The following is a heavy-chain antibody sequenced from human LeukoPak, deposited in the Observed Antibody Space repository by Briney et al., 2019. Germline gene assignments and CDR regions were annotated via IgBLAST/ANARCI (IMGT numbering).Heavy chain of an antibody. CDR2: IYYSGST. CDR3: ANGSPGSGWSDY. Sequence: SETLSLTCTVSGGSISSYYWSWIRQPPGKGLEWIGYIYYSGSTNYNPSLKSRVTISVDTPKNQFSLKLSSVTAADTAVYYCANGSPGSGWSDYWGQGTLVTVSS. V-gene: IGHV4-59*01. J-gene: IGHJ4*02. D-gene: IGHD6-19*01. CDR1: GGSISSYY.